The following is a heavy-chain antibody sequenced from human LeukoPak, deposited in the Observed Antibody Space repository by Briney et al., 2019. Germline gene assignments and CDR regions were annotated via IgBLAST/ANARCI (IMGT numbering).Heavy chain of an antibody. D-gene: IGHD6-13*01. CDR1: GFTFTSSA. J-gene: IGHJ4*02. V-gene: IGHV1-58*02. CDR3: ARGGIWQQLALDY. CDR2: IVVGSGNT. Sequence: GASVKVSCKASGFTFTSSAMQWVRQARGQRLEWIGWIVVGSGNTNYAQKFQERVTITRDMSTSTAYMELSSLRSEDTAVYYCARGGIWQQLALDYWGQGTLVTVSS.